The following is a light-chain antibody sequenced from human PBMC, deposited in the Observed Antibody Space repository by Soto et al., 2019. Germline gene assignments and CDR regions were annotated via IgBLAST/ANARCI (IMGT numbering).Light chain of an antibody. CDR1: QSISSW. Sequence: DIQMTQSPSTLSASVGDRVTITCRASQSISSWLAWYQQKPGKAPKLLIYKASSLESGVPSRFSGSGSGTEFTLTISSLQPDDFATYYCQQYNSYSTFGGGNKV. CDR2: KAS. V-gene: IGKV1-5*03. J-gene: IGKJ4*01. CDR3: QQYNSYST.